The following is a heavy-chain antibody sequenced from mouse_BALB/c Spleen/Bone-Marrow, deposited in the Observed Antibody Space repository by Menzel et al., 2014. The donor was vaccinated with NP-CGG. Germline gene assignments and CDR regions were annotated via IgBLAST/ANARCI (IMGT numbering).Heavy chain of an antibody. CDR3: ARRDGYLFAY. CDR2: IWSDGST. CDR1: GFFLTSYG. Sequence: VQLKQSGPGLVQPSQSLSITCTVSGFFLTSYGVHWVRQSPGKGLEWLGVIWSDGSTDYNAAFISRLNISKDNSKSQIFFKMNSLQPNDTAIYFCARRDGYLFAYWGQGTLVTVSA. V-gene: IGHV2-2*02. J-gene: IGHJ3*01. D-gene: IGHD2-3*01.